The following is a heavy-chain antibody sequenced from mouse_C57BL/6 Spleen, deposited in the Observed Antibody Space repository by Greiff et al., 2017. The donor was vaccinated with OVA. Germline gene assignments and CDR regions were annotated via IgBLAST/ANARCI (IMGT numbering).Heavy chain of an antibody. Sequence: EVQLQQSGPGLVKPSQSLSLTCSVTGYSITSGYYWNWIRQFPGNQLEWMGYISYDGSNNYNPSLKNRISITRDPSKNQFFLKLKSVTTEDTATYYCARDPGYYGSSSFAYWGQGTLVTVSA. CDR3: ARDPGYYGSSSFAY. CDR1: GYSITSGYY. D-gene: IGHD1-1*01. J-gene: IGHJ3*01. CDR2: ISYDGSN. V-gene: IGHV3-6*01.